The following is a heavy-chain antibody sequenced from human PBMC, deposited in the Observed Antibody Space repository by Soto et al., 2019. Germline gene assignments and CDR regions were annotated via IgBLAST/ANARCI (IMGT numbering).Heavy chain of an antibody. D-gene: IGHD3-22*01. CDR2: INPKTGGA. V-gene: IGHV1-2*06. J-gene: IGHJ4*02. CDR3: ARRGGYYDY. Sequence: ASVKVSCQASGYTFTDYYMHWVRQAPGQGLEWMGRINPKTGGANYAQKFQGRVTMTTDTSISTAYMEVSRLTSDDTAVFYCARRGGYYDYWGQGTLVTVSS. CDR1: GYTFTDYY.